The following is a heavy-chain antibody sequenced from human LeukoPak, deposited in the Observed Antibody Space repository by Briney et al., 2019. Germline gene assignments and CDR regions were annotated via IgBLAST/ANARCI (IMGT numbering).Heavy chain of an antibody. CDR1: GFTFSSYE. V-gene: IGHV3-48*03. D-gene: IGHD1-26*01. Sequence: GGSLRLSCAASGFTFSSYEMNWVRQAPGKGLEGVSYISSSGSTIYYADSVKGRFTISRDNAKNSLYLQMNSLRAEDTAVYYCARGGGARRYYFDYWGQGTLVTVSS. CDR3: ARGGGARRYYFDY. J-gene: IGHJ4*02. CDR2: ISSSGSTI.